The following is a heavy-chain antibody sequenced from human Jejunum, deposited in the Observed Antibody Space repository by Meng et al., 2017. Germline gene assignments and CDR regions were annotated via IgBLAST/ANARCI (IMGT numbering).Heavy chain of an antibody. CDR1: GFTFRNNW. D-gene: IGHD5-18*01. J-gene: IGHJ5*02. V-gene: IGHV3-7*01. Sequence: EVQLVASGGGLVQPGGSLRLSCEVSGFTFRNNWMTWVRQAPGKGLEWVANINEGGSEKNHADSVRGRFTISRDNAKNSLFLQMNSLTVEDTAVYFCVKGIGYLGPWGQGTLVTVSS. CDR3: VKGIGYLGP. CDR2: INEGGSEK.